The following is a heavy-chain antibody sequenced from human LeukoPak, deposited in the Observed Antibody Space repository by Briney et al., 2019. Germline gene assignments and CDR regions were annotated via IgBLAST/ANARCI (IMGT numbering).Heavy chain of an antibody. Sequence: PGESLKISCKGSGYSFTSYWIGWVRQMPGKGLEWMGIIYPGGSDTRYSPSFQGQVTISADKSISTAYLQWSSLKASDTAMYYCARLAYCGGDCYSFGYWGQGTLVTVSS. CDR3: ARLAYCGGDCYSFGY. V-gene: IGHV5-51*03. CDR1: GYSFTSYW. CDR2: IYPGGSDT. J-gene: IGHJ4*02. D-gene: IGHD2-21*02.